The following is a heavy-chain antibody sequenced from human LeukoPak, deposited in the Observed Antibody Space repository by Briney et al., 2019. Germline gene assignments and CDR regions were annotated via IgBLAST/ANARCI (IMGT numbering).Heavy chain of an antibody. CDR1: GFTFSTYA. V-gene: IGHV3-21*01. D-gene: IGHD3-16*02. CDR3: ARNLRITFGGVIAHFDY. Sequence: GGSLRLSCAASGFTFSTYAMEWVRQAPGKGLEWVSSISGDNTYIYYADSVKGRFTISRDNAKNSLYLQMNSLRAEDTAVYYCARNLRITFGGVIAHFDYWGQGTLVTVSS. J-gene: IGHJ4*02. CDR2: ISGDNTYI.